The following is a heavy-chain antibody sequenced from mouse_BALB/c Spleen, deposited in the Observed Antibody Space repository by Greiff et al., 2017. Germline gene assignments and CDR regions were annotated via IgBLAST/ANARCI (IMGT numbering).Heavy chain of an antibody. V-gene: IGHV3-1*02. CDR2: IHYSGST. CDR1: GYSITSGYS. Sequence: EVKLQESGPDLVKPSQSLSLTCTVTGYSITSGYSWHWLRQFPGNKLEWMGYIHYSGSTNYNPSLKSRISITRDTSKNQFFLQLKSVTTEDTATYYCARDRYYAMDYWGQGTSVTVSS. J-gene: IGHJ4*01. CDR3: ARDRYYAMDY.